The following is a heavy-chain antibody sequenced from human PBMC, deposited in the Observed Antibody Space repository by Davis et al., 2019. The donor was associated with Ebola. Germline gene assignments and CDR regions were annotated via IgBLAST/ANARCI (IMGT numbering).Heavy chain of an antibody. J-gene: IGHJ4*02. D-gene: IGHD6-19*01. Sequence: GGSLRLSCAASGFTFSSYGMHWVRQAPGKGLEWVAVISYDGSNTYYADSVKGRFTISRDNSKNTLYLQMNSLRDEDTAVYFCARRGYTSAWDYWGQGTLVTVSS. CDR3: ARRGYTSAWDY. CDR2: ISYDGSNT. CDR1: GFTFSSYG. V-gene: IGHV3-30*03.